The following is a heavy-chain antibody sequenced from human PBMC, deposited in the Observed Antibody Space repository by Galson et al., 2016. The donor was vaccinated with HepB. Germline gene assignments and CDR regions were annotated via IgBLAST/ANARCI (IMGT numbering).Heavy chain of an antibody. CDR2: IYYSGST. CDR1: GGSITRSGFY. CDR3: ARAPEWFRANWFDP. V-gene: IGHV4-31*03. D-gene: IGHD3-10*01. Sequence: TLSLTCTVSGGSITRSGFYWGWIRQPPGKGLEWIGYIYYSGSTYYNPSLKSRVTISVDTSKNQFSLRLSSVTAADTAVYYCARAPEWFRANWFDPWGQGTLVTVSS. J-gene: IGHJ5*02.